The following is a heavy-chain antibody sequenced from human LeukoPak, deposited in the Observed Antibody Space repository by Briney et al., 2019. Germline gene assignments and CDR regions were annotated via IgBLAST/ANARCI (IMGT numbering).Heavy chain of an antibody. V-gene: IGHV1-18*01. CDR2: ISAYNGNT. CDR1: GYTFTSYG. D-gene: IGHD6-19*01. Sequence: GSVKFSCKASGYTFTSYGISWVRQAPGQGLEWMGWISAYNGNTNYAQKLQGRVTMTTDTSTSTAYMELRSLRSDDTAVYYCAREGSGWYVVDYWGQGTLVTVSS. J-gene: IGHJ4*02. CDR3: AREGSGWYVVDY.